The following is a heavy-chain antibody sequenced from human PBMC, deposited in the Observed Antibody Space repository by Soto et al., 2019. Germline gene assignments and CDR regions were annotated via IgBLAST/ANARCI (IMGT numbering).Heavy chain of an antibody. CDR2: ISAYNGNK. CDR3: ARKGCFGTCNWFDP. D-gene: IGHD2-15*01. CDR1: GYTFTSYG. J-gene: IGHJ5*02. Sequence: GASVKVSCKASGYTFTSYGISWVRQAPGQGLEWMGWISAYNGNKNYAQNFQGRVTMTTDTSTSTAYMELRSLTSDDTAVYYCARKGCFGTCNWFDPWGQGTLVTVSS. V-gene: IGHV1-18*01.